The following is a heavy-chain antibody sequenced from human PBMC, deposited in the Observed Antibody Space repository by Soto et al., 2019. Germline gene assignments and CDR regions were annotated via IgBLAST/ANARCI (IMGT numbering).Heavy chain of an antibody. D-gene: IGHD5-12*01. CDR1: GGTFSNYA. Sequence: SVKVSCKASGGTFSNYAISWVRQAPGQGLEWVGGIIPMFGTSNYAQNFQGRVSITADESTSTAYMELSSLRAEDTAVYYCAKADGYLIWYYYYGMDVWGQGTTVTVSS. CDR3: AKADGYLIWYYYYGMDV. CDR2: IIPMFGTS. V-gene: IGHV1-69*13. J-gene: IGHJ6*02.